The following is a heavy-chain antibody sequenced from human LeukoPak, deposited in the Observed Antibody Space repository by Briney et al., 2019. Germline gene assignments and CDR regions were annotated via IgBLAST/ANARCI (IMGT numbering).Heavy chain of an antibody. V-gene: IGHV3-7*03. CDR2: IKRDGSEK. Sequence: PGGSLRLSCAASGFSFSSYWVSWVRQAPGKGLEWVANIKRDGSEKYYVDSVKGRFTISRDNAENSLFLQMNSLRADDTAVYYCARGLAAPDLWGQGTLVTVSS. D-gene: IGHD5/OR15-5a*01. J-gene: IGHJ5*02. CDR3: ARGLAAPDL. CDR1: GFSFSSYW.